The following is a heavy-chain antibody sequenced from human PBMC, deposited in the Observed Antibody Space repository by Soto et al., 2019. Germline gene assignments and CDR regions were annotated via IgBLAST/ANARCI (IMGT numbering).Heavy chain of an antibody. Sequence: GGSLRLSCAASGFTVSSNYMSWVRQAPGKGLEWVSVIYSGGSTYYADSVKGRFTISRHNSKNTLYLQMNSLRAEDTAVYYCASSGGITMVRGVGYMDVWGKGTTVTVSS. J-gene: IGHJ6*03. D-gene: IGHD3-10*01. CDR1: GFTVSSNY. V-gene: IGHV3-53*04. CDR2: IYSGGST. CDR3: ASSGGITMVRGVGYMDV.